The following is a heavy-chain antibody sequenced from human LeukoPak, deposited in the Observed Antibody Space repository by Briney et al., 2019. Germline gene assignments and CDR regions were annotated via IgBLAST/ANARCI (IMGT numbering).Heavy chain of an antibody. J-gene: IGHJ4*02. V-gene: IGHV3-23*01. CDR2: VSTSGGDT. Sequence: PGGSLRLSCAASGFTFSSYAMHWVRQAPGKGLEWVSSVSTSGGDTYNADSVKGRFTISRDNSKNTLYLQMDSHRAEDTAVYYCGKGRTGYSYGYGIDSWGQGTLVTVSS. CDR3: GKGRTGYSYGYGIDS. CDR1: GFTFSSYA. D-gene: IGHD5-18*01.